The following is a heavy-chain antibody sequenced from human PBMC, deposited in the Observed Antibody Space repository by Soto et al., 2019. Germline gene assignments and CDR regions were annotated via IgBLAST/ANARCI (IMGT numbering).Heavy chain of an antibody. J-gene: IGHJ6*02. V-gene: IGHV3-30-3*01. Sequence: GGSLRLSCTASGFTFSSYAMHWVRQAPGKGLEWVAVISYDGSNKYYADSVKGRFTISRDNSKNTLYLQMNSLRAEDTAVYYCARDLATVITYYYYGMDVWGQGTTVTVSS. CDR1: GFTFSSYA. CDR3: ARDLATVITYYYYGMDV. CDR2: ISYDGSNK. D-gene: IGHD4-4*01.